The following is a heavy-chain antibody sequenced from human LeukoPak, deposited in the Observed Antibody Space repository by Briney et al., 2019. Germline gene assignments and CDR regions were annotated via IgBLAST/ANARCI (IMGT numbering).Heavy chain of an antibody. CDR2: IYYSGST. CDR1: GGSISSYY. Sequence: PSETLSLTCTVSGGSISSYYWSWIRQPPGKGLEWIGYIYYSGSTNYNPSLKSRVTISVDTSKNQFSLKLSSATAADTAVYYCARGGGYEYYFDYWGQGTLVTVSS. V-gene: IGHV4-59*01. J-gene: IGHJ4*02. D-gene: IGHD5-12*01. CDR3: ARGGGYEYYFDY.